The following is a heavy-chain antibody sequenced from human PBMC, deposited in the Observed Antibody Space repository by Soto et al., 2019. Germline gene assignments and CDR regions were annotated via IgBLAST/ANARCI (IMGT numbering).Heavy chain of an antibody. J-gene: IGHJ6*02. D-gene: IGHD3-22*01. Sequence: RVESVRICRQVFGYNFNNYWIAWVPQMPGKGLEWMGIIYPGDADTRYSPSFQGQVTFSADKSVSSAYPQWSSLKASDTAMFYCATFTTSRAPQGGLAVWGQGTSVTVSS. CDR3: ATFTTSRAPQGGLAV. CDR1: GYNFNNYW. CDR2: IYPGDADT. V-gene: IGHV5-51*01.